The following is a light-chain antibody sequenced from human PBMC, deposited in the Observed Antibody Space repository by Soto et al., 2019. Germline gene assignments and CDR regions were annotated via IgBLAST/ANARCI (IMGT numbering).Light chain of an antibody. CDR3: QQSYSTPPT. CDR2: AAS. V-gene: IGKV1-39*01. CDR1: QSISSY. J-gene: IGKJ1*01. Sequence: DIQMTQSPSSVSASVGDRVTITCRASQSISSYLNWYQQKPGKAPKLLIYAASSLQSGVPSRFSGSGSGTDFTLTISSLQPEDFATYYCQQSYSTPPTFGQGTKVDNK.